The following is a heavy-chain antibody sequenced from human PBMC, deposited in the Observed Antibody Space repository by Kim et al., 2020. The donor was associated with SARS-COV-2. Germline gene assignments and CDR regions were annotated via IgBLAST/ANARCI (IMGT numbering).Heavy chain of an antibody. J-gene: IGHJ1*01. CDR1: GGTFSSYA. Sequence: SVKVSCKASGGTFSSYAISWVRQAPGQGLEWMGRIIPILGIPNYAQKFQGRVTITADKSTSTAYMELSSLRSEDTAVYYCARDRYVRSSSWYIAEYFQHWGQGTLVTVSS. CDR2: IIPILGIP. V-gene: IGHV1-69*04. CDR3: ARDRYVRSSSWYIAEYFQH. D-gene: IGHD6-13*01.